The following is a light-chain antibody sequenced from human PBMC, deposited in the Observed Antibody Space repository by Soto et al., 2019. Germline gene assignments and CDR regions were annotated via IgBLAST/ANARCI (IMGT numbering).Light chain of an antibody. V-gene: IGLV2-11*01. J-gene: IGLJ3*02. CDR1: SSDVGGYNY. CDR3: CSYAGSSFWV. CDR2: DVS. Sequence: QSALTQPRSVSGSPGQSVTISCTGTSSDVGGYNYVSWYQQHPGKAPKLMIYDVSKRPSGVPDRFSGSKSGNTASLTISGLQAEDEADYYCCSYAGSSFWVFVGGTKVTVL.